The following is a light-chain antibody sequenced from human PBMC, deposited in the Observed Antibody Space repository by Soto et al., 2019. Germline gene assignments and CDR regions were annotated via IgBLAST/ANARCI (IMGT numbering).Light chain of an antibody. J-gene: IGKJ5*01. Sequence: DIPMTQSPSSLSASVGDRVTITCQASQDINKNLIWYQQKPGKAPKLLIYDASDLETGVPSRFSGSGSGTGSTFAISSLQPEDFATYYCQQDESLPLTFGQGTRLEIK. CDR1: QDINKN. CDR2: DAS. V-gene: IGKV1-33*01. CDR3: QQDESLPLT.